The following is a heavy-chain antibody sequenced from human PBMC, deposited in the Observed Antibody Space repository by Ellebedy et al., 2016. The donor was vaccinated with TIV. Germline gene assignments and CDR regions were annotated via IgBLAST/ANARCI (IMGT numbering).Heavy chain of an antibody. D-gene: IGHD3-22*01. CDR1: GYTFTSYY. CDR2: INPSGGST. V-gene: IGHV1-46*01. Sequence: AASVKVSCKASGYTFTSYYMHWVRQAPGQGLEWMGIINPSGGSTSYAQKFQGRVTMTRDTSTSTVYMELSSLRSEDTAVYYCARLAVAGTITHFTMIVARDYWGQGTLVTVSS. CDR3: ARLAVAGTITHFTMIVARDY. J-gene: IGHJ4*02.